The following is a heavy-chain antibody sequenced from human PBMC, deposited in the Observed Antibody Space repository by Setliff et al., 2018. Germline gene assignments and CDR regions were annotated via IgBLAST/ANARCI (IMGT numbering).Heavy chain of an antibody. CDR1: GYSFGNYG. V-gene: IGHV1-18*01. Sequence: GASVKVSCKASGYSFGNYGMSWVRQAPGQGLEWMGWISEYNXXXXXXKXFQGXXTMTTDTSANIAYMELRSLRSDDTAVYFCARDHKWELPGYKSGMDVWGQGTTVTVSS. CDR3: ARDHKWELPGYKSGMDV. CDR2: ISEYNXXX. D-gene: IGHD1-26*01. J-gene: IGHJ6*02.